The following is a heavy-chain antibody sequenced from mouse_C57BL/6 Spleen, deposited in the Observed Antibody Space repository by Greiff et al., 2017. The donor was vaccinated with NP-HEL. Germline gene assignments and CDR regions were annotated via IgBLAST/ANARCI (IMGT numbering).Heavy chain of an antibody. CDR1: GYTFTSYW. CDR2: IDPSDSET. J-gene: IGHJ2*01. CDR3: ARSEGYGYPGFYFDY. D-gene: IGHD2-2*01. Sequence: QVQLQQPGAELVRPGSSVKLSCKASGYTFTSYWMHWVKQRPIQGLEWIGNIDPSDSETHYNQKFKDKATLTVDKSSSTAYMQLSSLTSEDSAVYYCARSEGYGYPGFYFDYWGQGTTLTVSS. V-gene: IGHV1-52*01.